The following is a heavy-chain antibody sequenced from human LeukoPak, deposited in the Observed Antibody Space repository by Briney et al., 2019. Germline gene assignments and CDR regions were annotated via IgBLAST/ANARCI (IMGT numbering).Heavy chain of an antibody. D-gene: IGHD3-16*01. J-gene: IGHJ4*02. V-gene: IGHV4-4*07. Sequence: SETLSLTCTVSSGSINSYYWGWVRQPAGRGLEWIGRIYTTGKTDYNPSLKSRLTMSVDTSKRTFSLNLRSVTAADTAIYYCARHGYTASHYFLDFWSQGTLVTVSS. CDR3: ARHGYTASHYFLDF. CDR1: SGSINSYY. CDR2: IYTTGKT.